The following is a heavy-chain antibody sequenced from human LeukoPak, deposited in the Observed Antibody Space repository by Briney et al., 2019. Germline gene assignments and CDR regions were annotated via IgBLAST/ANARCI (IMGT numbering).Heavy chain of an antibody. CDR1: RFTFSSYG. CDR2: ISYDGSNK. V-gene: IGHV3-30*18. Sequence: PGRSLRLSCVASRFTFSSYGMHWVRQAPGKGLEWVAVISYDGSNKYYADSVKGRFTISRDNSKNTLYLQMNSLRAEDTAVYYCAKDQRFYCSGSTSCYLDYWGQGTLVTVSS. CDR3: AKDQRFYCSGSTSCYLDY. D-gene: IGHD2-2*01. J-gene: IGHJ4*02.